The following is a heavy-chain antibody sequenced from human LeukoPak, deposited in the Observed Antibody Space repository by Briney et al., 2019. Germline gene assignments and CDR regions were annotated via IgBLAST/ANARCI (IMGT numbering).Heavy chain of an antibody. J-gene: IGHJ4*02. CDR1: GFTFSSYG. V-gene: IGHV3-30*02. D-gene: IGHD1/OR15-1a*01. CDR2: IRYDGSNK. CDR3: ARTIDY. Sequence: GGSLRLSCAASGFTFSSYGMHWVRQAPGKGLEWVAFIRYDGSNKYYADSVEGRFTISRDNAKNSLYLQMNSLRAEDTAVYYCARTIDYWGQGTLVTVSS.